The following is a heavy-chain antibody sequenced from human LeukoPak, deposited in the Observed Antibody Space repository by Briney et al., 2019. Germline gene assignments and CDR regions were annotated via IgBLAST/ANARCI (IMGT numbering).Heavy chain of an antibody. CDR2: IYYTET. J-gene: IGHJ5*02. D-gene: IGHD3-10*01. CDR3: ARHDIEITMVRGVTLNWFDP. CDR1: GGSVSDYY. Sequence: SETLSLTCTVSGGSVSDYYWSWIRQSPGKGLEWIGYIYYTETSYNPSLKSRVTISADTSKNQFSLKLYSVTAADTAVYYCARHDIEITMVRGVTLNWFDPWGQGTLVTVSS. V-gene: IGHV4-59*08.